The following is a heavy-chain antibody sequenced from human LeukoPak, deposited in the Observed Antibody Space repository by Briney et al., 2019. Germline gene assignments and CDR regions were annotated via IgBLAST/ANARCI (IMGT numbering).Heavy chain of an antibody. CDR1: GYSISSGYY. V-gene: IGHV4-38-2*02. CDR3: AREVRYSSSAYYMDV. D-gene: IGHD6-13*01. Sequence: SETLSLTCAVSGYSISSGYYWGWIRQPPGKGLEGMGSIYHSGSTYYNPSLKSRVTISVDTSKNQFSLKLSSVTAAYTAVYYCAREVRYSSSAYYMDVWGKGTTVTVSS. J-gene: IGHJ6*03. CDR2: IYHSGST.